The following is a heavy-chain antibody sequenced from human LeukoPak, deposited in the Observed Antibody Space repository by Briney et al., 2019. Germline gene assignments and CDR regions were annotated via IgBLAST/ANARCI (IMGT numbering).Heavy chain of an antibody. CDR3: ARANDYVWGSYRYYYYYYMDV. CDR1: GYTFTGYY. CDR2: INPNSGGT. J-gene: IGHJ6*03. Sequence: ASVKVSCKASGYTFTGYYMHWVRQAPGQGREWMGRINPNSGGTNYAQKSQGRVTMTRDSSNSTAYMELSRLRSDDTAVYYCARANDYVWGSYRYYYYYYMDVWGKGTTVTVSS. D-gene: IGHD3-16*02. V-gene: IGHV1-2*06.